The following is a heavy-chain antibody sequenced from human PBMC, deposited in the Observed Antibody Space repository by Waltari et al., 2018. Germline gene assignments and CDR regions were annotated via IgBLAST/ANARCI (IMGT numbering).Heavy chain of an antibody. CDR3: ARDGGIAAAGTGYYYGMDV. Sequence: QVQLVQSGAEVKKPGSSVKVSCKASGGTFSSYAISWVRQAPGQGLEWMGGIIPIFGTANYAQKCQGRVTITTDESTSTAYMELSSLRSEDTAVYYCARDGGIAAAGTGYYYGMDVWGQGTTVTVSS. CDR1: GGTFSSYA. D-gene: IGHD6-13*01. J-gene: IGHJ6*02. CDR2: IIPIFGTA. V-gene: IGHV1-69*05.